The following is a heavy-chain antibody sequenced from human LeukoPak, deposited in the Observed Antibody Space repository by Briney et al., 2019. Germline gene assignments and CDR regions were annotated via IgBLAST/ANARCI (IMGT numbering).Heavy chain of an antibody. CDR1: GGSVSSYH. CDR3: ARGRAGRGYSYVIYYYYYMDV. CDR2: LYTSGNT. D-gene: IGHD5-18*01. J-gene: IGHJ6*03. V-gene: IGHV4-4*07. Sequence: PSETLSLTCTVSGGSVSSYHWTWIRQPAGKGLEWIGRLYTSGNTDYNPSLKNRLTMSLDTSKNQLSLKLNSVTAADTAVYYCARGRAGRGYSYVIYYYYYMDVWGKGTTVTVSS.